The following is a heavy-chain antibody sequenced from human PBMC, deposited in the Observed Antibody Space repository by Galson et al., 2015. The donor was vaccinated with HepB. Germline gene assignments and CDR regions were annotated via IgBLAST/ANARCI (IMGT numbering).Heavy chain of an antibody. CDR2: ISPYNSYT. D-gene: IGHD2-15*01. CDR1: GYTFSSYS. J-gene: IGHJ5*02. CDR3: ARGALVVAVGATQNYWFGP. Sequence: SVKVSCKAPGYTFSSYSITWVRQAPGQGLEWMGWISPYNSYTNYTQKLQGRVNMTTDTSTNTAFMELRSLRSDDTAVYYCARGALVVAVGATQNYWFGPWGQGTLVTVSS. V-gene: IGHV1-18*01.